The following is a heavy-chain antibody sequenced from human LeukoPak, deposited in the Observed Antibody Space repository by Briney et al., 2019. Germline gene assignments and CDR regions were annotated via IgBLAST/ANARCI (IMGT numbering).Heavy chain of an antibody. J-gene: IGHJ4*02. V-gene: IGHV3-23*01. CDR2: ISSGGST. CDR3: ASRGGSVDYFDY. Sequence: GRSLRLSCAASGFTFSSYAMYWVRQAPGKGLEWVSAISSGGSTFYADSVKGRFTISRDNSKNTLYLQMNSLRAEDTAVYYCASRGGSVDYFDYWGQGTLVTVSS. CDR1: GFTFSSYA. D-gene: IGHD6-19*01.